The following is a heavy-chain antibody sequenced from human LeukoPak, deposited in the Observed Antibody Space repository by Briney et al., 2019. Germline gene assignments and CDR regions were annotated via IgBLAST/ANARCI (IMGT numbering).Heavy chain of an antibody. CDR2: IYSGGST. CDR1: GFTVSSNY. Sequence: GGSLRLSCAASGFTVSSNYMSWVHQAPGKGLEWVSVIYSGGSTYYADSVKGRFTISRDNSKNTLYLQMNSLRAKDTAVYYCARDYDFWSGYYYYYGMDVWGQGTTVTVSS. V-gene: IGHV3-66*01. J-gene: IGHJ6*02. D-gene: IGHD3-3*01. CDR3: ARDYDFWSGYYYYYGMDV.